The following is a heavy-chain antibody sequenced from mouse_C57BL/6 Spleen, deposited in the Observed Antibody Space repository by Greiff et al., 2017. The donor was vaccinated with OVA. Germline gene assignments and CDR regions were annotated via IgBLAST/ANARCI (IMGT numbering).Heavy chain of an antibody. J-gene: IGHJ1*03. CDR1: GYTFTSYW. D-gene: IGHD1-1*01. CDR2: IDPSDSET. Sequence: QVQLQQPGAELVRPGSSVKLSCKASGYTFTSYWMHWVKQRPIQGLEWIGNIDPSDSETHYNQKFKDKATLTVDKSSSTAYMQLSSLTSEDSAVYYCARQTYYYSSGYGYLDDWGTGTTVTVSS. CDR3: ARQTYYYSSGYGYLDD. V-gene: IGHV1-52*01.